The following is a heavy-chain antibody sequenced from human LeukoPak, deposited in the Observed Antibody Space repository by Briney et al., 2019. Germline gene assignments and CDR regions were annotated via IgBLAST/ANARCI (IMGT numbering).Heavy chain of an antibody. CDR2: ISTTGNTI. V-gene: IGHV3-48*03. D-gene: IGHD3-10*02. J-gene: IGHJ4*02. Sequence: GGSLRLSCVASGFTFSSFEVNWVRQAPGKGLEWVSYISTTGNTIYYGDSVKGRFTVSRDNAKNSLYLHMNNLRVEDTALYYCARERIFGDYFDYWGQGTRVTVSS. CDR3: ARERIFGDYFDY. CDR1: GFTFSSFE.